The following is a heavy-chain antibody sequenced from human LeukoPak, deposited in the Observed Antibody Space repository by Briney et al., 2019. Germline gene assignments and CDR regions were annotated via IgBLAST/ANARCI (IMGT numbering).Heavy chain of an antibody. J-gene: IGHJ4*02. CDR1: GFTFSSYW. CDR2: IKQDGSEK. Sequence: PGGSLRLSCAASGFTFSSYWMSWVRQAPGKGLEWVANIKQDGSEKYYVDSVKGRFTISRDNAKNSLYLQMNSLRAEDTAVYYCARAGSGSYYNGFDYWGQGTLVTVSS. CDR3: ARAGSGSYYNGFDY. V-gene: IGHV3-7*04. D-gene: IGHD1-26*01.